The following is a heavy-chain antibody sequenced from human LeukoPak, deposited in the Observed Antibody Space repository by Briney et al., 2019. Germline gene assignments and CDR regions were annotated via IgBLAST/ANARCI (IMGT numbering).Heavy chain of an antibody. CDR3: ARNDGGISGSFIYYGMDV. D-gene: IGHD3-10*01. CDR2: IIPIFSTA. V-gene: IGHV1-69*06. CDR1: GGTLTSNA. J-gene: IGHJ6*04. Sequence: SVKLSCKASGGTLTSNAICWGRQAPGPGLESMRGIIPIFSTANYTQTFPGRVTITADKSTSTAYMELSSLRSEDTAVYYCARNDGGISGSFIYYGMDVWGKGTTVTVSS.